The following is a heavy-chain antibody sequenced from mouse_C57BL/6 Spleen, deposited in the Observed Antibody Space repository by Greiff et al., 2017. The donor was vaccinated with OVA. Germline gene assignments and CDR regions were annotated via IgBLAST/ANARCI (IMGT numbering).Heavy chain of an antibody. Sequence: VHLVESGAELARPGASVKMSCKASGYTFTSYTMHWVKQRPGQGLEWIGYINPSSGYTKYNQKFKDKATLTADKSSSTAYMQLSSLTSEDSAVYYCARITTVVADAMDYWGQGTSVTVSS. CDR2: INPSSGYT. D-gene: IGHD1-1*01. CDR3: ARITTVVADAMDY. V-gene: IGHV1-4*01. J-gene: IGHJ4*01. CDR1: GYTFTSYT.